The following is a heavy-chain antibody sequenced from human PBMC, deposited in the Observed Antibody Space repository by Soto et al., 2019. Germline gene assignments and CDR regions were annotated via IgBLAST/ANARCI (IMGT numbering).Heavy chain of an antibody. CDR2: INPSGGNA. CDR3: ARASLQNYFEY. J-gene: IGHJ4*02. V-gene: IGHV1-46*01. CDR1: GYNFVSYY. Sequence: QVQLVQSGAEVKKPGASVKVYCKASGYNFVSYYMHWVRQAPGEGLEWMGIINPSGGNADYAQKFGRRVTMTRDTSTSTVYMELSSLRSEDTAVYYCARASLQNYFEYWGQGTLVTVSS. D-gene: IGHD3-16*02.